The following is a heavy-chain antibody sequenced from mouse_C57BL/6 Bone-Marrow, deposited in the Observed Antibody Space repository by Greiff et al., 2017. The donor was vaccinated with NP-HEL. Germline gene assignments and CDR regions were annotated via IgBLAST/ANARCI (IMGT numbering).Heavy chain of an antibody. V-gene: IGHV1-26*01. CDR1: GYTFTDYY. J-gene: IGHJ4*01. CDR2: INPNNGGT. CDR3: VYYSDAMDY. D-gene: IGHD1-1*01. Sequence: VQLQQSGPELVKPGASVKISCKASGYTFTDYYMNWVKQSHGKSLEWIGDINPNNGGTSYNQKFKGKATLTVDKSSSTAYMELRNLTSEDSAVYYCVYYSDAMDYWGQGTSVTVAS.